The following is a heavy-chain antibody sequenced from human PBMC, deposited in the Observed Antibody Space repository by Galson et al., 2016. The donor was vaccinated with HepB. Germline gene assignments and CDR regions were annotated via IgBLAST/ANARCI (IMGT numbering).Heavy chain of an antibody. V-gene: IGHV6-1*01. CDR1: GDSVSNNIDG. CDR3: VKSVWLGRGFVS. CDR2: TYYRSEWRY. D-gene: IGHD6-19*01. Sequence: CAISGDSVSNNIDGWNWIRQSPSRGLEWLGRTYYRSEWRYDYAPSVQSRISINPDTSKNQFSLHLNSVTPEDTAVYYWVKSVWLGRGFVSWGQETLVTVSS. J-gene: IGHJ4*02.